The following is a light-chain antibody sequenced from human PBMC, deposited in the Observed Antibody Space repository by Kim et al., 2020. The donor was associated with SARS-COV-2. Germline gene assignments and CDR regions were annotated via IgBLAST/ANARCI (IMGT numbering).Light chain of an antibody. CDR2: AAF. V-gene: IGKV1-16*01. CDR3: QQFDTYPFT. J-gene: IGKJ4*01. Sequence: ASVGDRVTVSCRASQNIKSHLSWFQQSPGTAPRALIYAAFSLQIGAPSRFGGSGYGTNFTLTISSLQPEDFATYYCQQFDTYPFTFGGGTKVDIK. CDR1: QNIKSH.